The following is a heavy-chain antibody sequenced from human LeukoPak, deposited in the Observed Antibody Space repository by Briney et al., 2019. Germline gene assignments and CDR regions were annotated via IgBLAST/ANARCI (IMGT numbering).Heavy chain of an antibody. CDR1: GFTFSSYS. V-gene: IGHV3-21*04. D-gene: IGHD6-6*01. CDR3: AIPHSTKARGRSSSPQTVDY. Sequence: GGSLRLSCAASGFTFSSYSMNWVRQAPGKGLEWVSSISSSSSYIYYADSVKGRFTISRDNAKNSLYLQMNSLRAEDTAVYYCAIPHSTKARGRSSSPQTVDYWGQGTLVTVSS. CDR2: ISSSSSYI. J-gene: IGHJ4*02.